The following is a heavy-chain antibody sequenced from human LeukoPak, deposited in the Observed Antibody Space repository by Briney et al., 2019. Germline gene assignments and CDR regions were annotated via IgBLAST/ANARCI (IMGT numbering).Heavy chain of an antibody. CDR2: ISWNSGSI. Sequence: PGGSLRLSCAASGFTFDDYAMHWVRQAPGKGLEWVSGISWNSGSIGYADSVKGRFTISRDNAKNSLYLQMNSLRAEDTALYYCAKDILSPIHVDTAMVRYGYMDVWGKGTTVTVSS. D-gene: IGHD5-18*01. J-gene: IGHJ6*03. CDR3: AKDILSPIHVDTAMVRYGYMDV. V-gene: IGHV3-9*01. CDR1: GFTFDDYA.